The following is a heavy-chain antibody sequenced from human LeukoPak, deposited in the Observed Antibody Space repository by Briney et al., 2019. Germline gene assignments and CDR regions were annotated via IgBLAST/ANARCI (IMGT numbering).Heavy chain of an antibody. CDR1: GYTLTELS. CDR2: FDPEDGET. D-gene: IGHD3-3*01. J-gene: IGHJ4*02. CDR3: AREAGHGFWSGYYTYYFDY. Sequence: ASVKVSCTVSGYTLTELSMHWVRQAPGKGLEWMGGFDPEDGETIYAQKFQGRVTMTEDTSTSTAYMELRSLRSDDTAVYYCAREAGHGFWSGYYTYYFDYWGQGTLVTVSS. V-gene: IGHV1-24*01.